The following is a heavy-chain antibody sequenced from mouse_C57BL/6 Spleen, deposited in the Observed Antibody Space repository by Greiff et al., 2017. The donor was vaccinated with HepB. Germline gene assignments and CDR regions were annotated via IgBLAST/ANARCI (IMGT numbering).Heavy chain of an antibody. J-gene: IGHJ4*01. CDR3: ARSKGRAMDY. Sequence: QVQLKQPGAELVKPGASVKLSCKASGYTFTSYWMHWVKQRPGQGLEWIGMIHPNSGSTNYNEKFKSKATLTVDKSSSTAYMQLSSLTSEDSAVYYCARSKGRAMDYWGQGTSVTVSS. V-gene: IGHV1-64*01. CDR2: IHPNSGST. CDR1: GYTFTSYW.